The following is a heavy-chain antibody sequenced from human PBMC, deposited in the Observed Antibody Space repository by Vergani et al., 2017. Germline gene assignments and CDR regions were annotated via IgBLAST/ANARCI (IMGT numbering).Heavy chain of an antibody. V-gene: IGHV3-21*01. CDR2: ISSSSSYI. Sequence: VQLVESGGGLVQPGRSLRLSCAASGFTFSSYSMNWVRQAPGKGLEWVSSISSSSSYIYYADSVKGRFTISRDNAKNSLYLQMNSLRAEDTAVYYCARDLKGYCSSTSCYRWFDPWGQGTLVTVSS. D-gene: IGHD2-2*01. CDR3: ARDLKGYCSSTSCYRWFDP. CDR1: GFTFSSYS. J-gene: IGHJ5*02.